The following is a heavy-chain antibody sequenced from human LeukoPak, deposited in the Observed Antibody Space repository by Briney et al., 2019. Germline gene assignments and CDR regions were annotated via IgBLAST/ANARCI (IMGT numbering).Heavy chain of an antibody. CDR3: ARGGGYSSVDAFDI. J-gene: IGHJ3*02. Sequence: GGSLRLSCAASGFTFSSYAMHWVRQAPGKGLEWVAVISYDGSNKYYADSVKGRFTISRDNAQNSLYLQMNSLRVEDTAVYYCARGGGYSSVDAFDIWGQGTMVTVSS. CDR2: ISYDGSNK. CDR1: GFTFSSYA. D-gene: IGHD3-22*01. V-gene: IGHV3-30-3*01.